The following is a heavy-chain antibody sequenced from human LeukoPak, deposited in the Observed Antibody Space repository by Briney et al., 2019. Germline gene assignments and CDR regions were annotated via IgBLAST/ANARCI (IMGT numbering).Heavy chain of an antibody. D-gene: IGHD3-22*01. CDR2: INPNSGGT. CDR1: GYTFTGYY. V-gene: IGHV1-2*02. Sequence: ASVTVSFTASGYTFTGYYMHWVRQAPGQGLEWMGWINPNSGGTNYAQKFQGRVTMTRDTSISTAYMELSRLRSDDTAVYYCARGYYDSSGYLYWGQGTLVTVSS. J-gene: IGHJ1*01. CDR3: ARGYYDSSGYLY.